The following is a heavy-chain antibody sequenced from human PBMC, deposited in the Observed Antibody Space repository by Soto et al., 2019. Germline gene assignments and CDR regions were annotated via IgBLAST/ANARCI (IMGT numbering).Heavy chain of an antibody. CDR1: GGSISSYY. CDR2: IYYSGST. J-gene: IGHJ6*02. Sequence: PSETLYLTCTVSGGSISSYYWIWIRQPPGKGLEWMGYIYYSGSTNYNPSLKSRVTISVDTSKNQFSLKLSSVTAADTAVYYCARTSAVRYFDWLLSDPGTDYYYYGMDVWGQGTTVT. D-gene: IGHD3-9*01. CDR3: ARTSAVRYFDWLLSDPGTDYYYYGMDV. V-gene: IGHV4-59*08.